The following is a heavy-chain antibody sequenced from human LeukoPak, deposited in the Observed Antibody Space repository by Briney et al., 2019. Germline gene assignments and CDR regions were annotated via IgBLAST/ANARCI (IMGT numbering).Heavy chain of an antibody. V-gene: IGHV3-21*01. CDR3: AVNGYNYDY. CDR2: ISSSSSYI. Sequence: PGGSLRLSCAASGFTFSSYAMSWVRQAPGKGLEWVSSISSSSSYIYYADSVKGRFTISRDNAKNSLYLQMNSLRAEDTAVYYCAVNGYNYDYWGQGTLVTVSS. D-gene: IGHD5-24*01. J-gene: IGHJ4*02. CDR1: GFTFSSYA.